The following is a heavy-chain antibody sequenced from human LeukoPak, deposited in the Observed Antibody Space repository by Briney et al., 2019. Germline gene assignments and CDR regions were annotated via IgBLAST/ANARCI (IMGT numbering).Heavy chain of an antibody. CDR2: IKSKTDGGTT. CDR3: TTDPNPILRRVNWFDP. Sequence: GGSLRLSCAASGFTFSNACMSWVRQAPGKGLEWVGRIKSKTDGGTTDYAAPVKGRFTISRDDSKNTLYLQMNSLKTEDTAVYYCTTDPNPILRRVNWFDPWGQGTLVTVSS. CDR1: GFTFSNAC. J-gene: IGHJ5*02. V-gene: IGHV3-15*01. D-gene: IGHD3-3*01.